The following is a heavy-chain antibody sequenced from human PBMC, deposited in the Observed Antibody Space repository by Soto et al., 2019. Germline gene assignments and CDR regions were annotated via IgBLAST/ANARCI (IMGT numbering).Heavy chain of an antibody. V-gene: IGHV4-59*01. J-gene: IGHJ4*02. CDR3: ARGLGSRFLDY. Sequence: PSATLSLTCTVSGGSISSYYWSWIRQPPGKGLEWIGYIYYSGSTNYNPSLKSRVTISVDTSKNQFSLKLSSVTAADTAVYYCARGLGSRFLDYWGQGTLVTVSS. CDR1: GGSISSYY. D-gene: IGHD2-21*01. CDR2: IYYSGST.